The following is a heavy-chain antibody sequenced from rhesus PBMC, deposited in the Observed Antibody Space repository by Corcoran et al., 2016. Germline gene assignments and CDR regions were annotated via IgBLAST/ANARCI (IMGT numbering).Heavy chain of an antibody. CDR2: VYGSDAGP. J-gene: IGHJ4*01. V-gene: IGHV4-147*01. D-gene: IGHD6-13*01. CDR3: AGRSGYSSWVFAY. CDR1: GGSVSSNH. Sequence: QVQLQESGPGLVKPSETLSLTCAVSGGSVSSNHWSWIRQAPGKGLEWIGRVYGSDAGPAYRPARTGRVTITTGTSTTRFPLRLSSVPAADAAVYYCAGRSGYSSWVFAYWGQGVLVTVSS.